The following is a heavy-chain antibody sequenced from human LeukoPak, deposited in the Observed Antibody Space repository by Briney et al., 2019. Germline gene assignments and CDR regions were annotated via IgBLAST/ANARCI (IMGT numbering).Heavy chain of an antibody. J-gene: IGHJ3*02. CDR2: INPSGGST. Sequence: ASVKVSCKASGYTFTSYYMHWVRQAPGQGLEWMGIINPSGGSTSYAQKFQGRVTMTRDTSTSTVYMELSSLRSEDTAVYYCARDSLMVRGVNPLGAFDIWGQGTMVTVSS. V-gene: IGHV1-46*01. CDR1: GYTFTSYY. D-gene: IGHD3-10*01. CDR3: ARDSLMVRGVNPLGAFDI.